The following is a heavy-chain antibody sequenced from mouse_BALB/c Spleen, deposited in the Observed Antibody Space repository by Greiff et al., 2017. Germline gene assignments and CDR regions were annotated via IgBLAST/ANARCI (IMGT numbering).Heavy chain of an antibody. Sequence: EVKLVESGGGLVQPGGSLRLSCATSGFTFSDFYMEWVRQPPGKRLGWIAASRNKANDYTTEYSASVKGRFIVSRDTSQSILYLQMNALRAEDTAIYYCARDADTTATGYFDVWGAGTTVTVSS. D-gene: IGHD1-2*01. J-gene: IGHJ1*01. CDR3: ARDADTTATGYFDV. CDR1: GFTFSDFY. V-gene: IGHV7-1*02. CDR2: SRNKANDYTT.